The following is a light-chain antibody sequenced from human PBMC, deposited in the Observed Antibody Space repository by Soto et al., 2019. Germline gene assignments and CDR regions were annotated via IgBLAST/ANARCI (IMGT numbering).Light chain of an antibody. CDR1: QSVSSN. V-gene: IGKV3-15*01. Sequence: EREMTRAPTTRAVSPGEAARCACRASQSVSSNLAWYQQKPGQAPRLLIYGASTRATGFPARFSVSGCGADFTFTISSLQAEEFAVYFCQQYSTSPMTFGQGTRLEIK. CDR2: GAS. J-gene: IGKJ5*01. CDR3: QQYSTSPMT.